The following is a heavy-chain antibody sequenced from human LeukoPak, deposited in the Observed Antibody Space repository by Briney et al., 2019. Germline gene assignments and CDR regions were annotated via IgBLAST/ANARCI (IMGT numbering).Heavy chain of an antibody. J-gene: IGHJ4*02. Sequence: SVKVSFTASGGTFTSYAVSWVRQAPGQGLEWMGGIIPIFGTANYARKFQGRVTITTDESTSTAYMELSSLRSEDTAVYYCARGGRDGPYYFDYWGQGTLVTVSS. D-gene: IGHD5-24*01. CDR3: ARGGRDGPYYFDY. V-gene: IGHV1-69*05. CDR1: GGTFTSYA. CDR2: IIPIFGTA.